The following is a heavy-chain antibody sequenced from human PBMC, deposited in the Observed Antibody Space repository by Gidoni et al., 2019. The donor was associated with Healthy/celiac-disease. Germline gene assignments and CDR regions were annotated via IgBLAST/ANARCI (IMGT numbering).Heavy chain of an antibody. CDR3: ARGGGDIVVVVAANWFDP. V-gene: IGHV4-31*03. D-gene: IGHD2-15*01. Sequence: QVQLQESGPGLVKPSQTLSLTCTVSGGSISSGGYYWSWIRPHPGKGLEWIGNIYNRGSTSSNPPLKSRVTISVDTSKNQFSLKLSSVTAADTAVYYWARGGGDIVVVVAANWFDPWGQGTLVTVSS. J-gene: IGHJ5*02. CDR2: IYNRGST. CDR1: GGSISSGGYY.